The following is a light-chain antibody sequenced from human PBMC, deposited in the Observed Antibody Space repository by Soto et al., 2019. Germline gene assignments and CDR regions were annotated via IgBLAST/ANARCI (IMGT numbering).Light chain of an antibody. V-gene: IGKV1-39*01. CDR2: AAS. CDR3: QQSYRSPPT. Sequence: DIHMTQSASSLSASVAYRVTLTCRASLSISSKLNWYQQIPGKVPKLLIYAASSLQSGVPSRFSGSGYGTDFTLTISSLQPEDFATYYCQQSYRSPPTFGQGTKVDIK. J-gene: IGKJ1*01. CDR1: LSISSK.